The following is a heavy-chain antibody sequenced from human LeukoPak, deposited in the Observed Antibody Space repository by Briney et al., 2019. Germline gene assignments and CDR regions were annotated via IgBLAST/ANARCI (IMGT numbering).Heavy chain of an antibody. J-gene: IGHJ4*02. V-gene: IGHV3-30*18. CDR2: ISYDGDNK. CDR1: GFTFRSYD. CDR3: AKGRGTTVTSAANY. Sequence: PGRSLRLSCAASGFTFRSYDLHWVRQAPGKGLEWVAAISYDGDNKYYADSVKDRFTISRDNSKNTLSLQMNSLRAEDTAVYYCAKGRGTTVTSAANYWGQGTLVTVSS. D-gene: IGHD4-17*01.